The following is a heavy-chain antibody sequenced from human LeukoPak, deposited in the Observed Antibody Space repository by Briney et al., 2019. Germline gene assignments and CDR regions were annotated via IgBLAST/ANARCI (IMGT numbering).Heavy chain of an antibody. D-gene: IGHD3-3*01. J-gene: IGHJ5*02. V-gene: IGHV4-39*01. CDR2: IYYSGST. Sequence: SETLSLTCTVFGDSINSTYWWSWVRQTPGEGLEWIGSIYYSGSTYYNPSLKSRVTISVDTSKHQFSLKLGSVTAADTAVYYCARHTIFGVVNNRFDPWGQGTLVTVSS. CDR1: GDSINSTYW. CDR3: ARHTIFGVVNNRFDP.